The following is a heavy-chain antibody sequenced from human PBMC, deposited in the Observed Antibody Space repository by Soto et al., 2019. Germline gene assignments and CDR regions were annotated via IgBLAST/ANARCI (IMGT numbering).Heavy chain of an antibody. J-gene: IGHJ6*02. CDR3: AGGSDTLRELGVPAAHPDYYYYGRDV. CDR1: GYTFTSYY. V-gene: IGHV1-46*03. D-gene: IGHD2-2*01. Sequence: QVQLVQSGAEVKKPGASVKVSCKASGYTFTSYYMHWVRQAPGQGLEWMGIINPSGGSTSYAQKFQGRVTMTRDTSTSTVYMELSSLRSEDTAVYYCAGGSDTLRELGVPAAHPDYYYYGRDVWVQGTTVTVSS. CDR2: INPSGGST.